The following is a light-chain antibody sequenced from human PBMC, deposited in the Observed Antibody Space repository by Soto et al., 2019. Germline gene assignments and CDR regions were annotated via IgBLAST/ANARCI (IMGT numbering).Light chain of an antibody. CDR3: QQLNYYPRT. V-gene: IGKV1-9*01. J-gene: IGKJ1*01. CDR2: GAS. CDR1: QGIISY. Sequence: DIQLTQSPSFLSASVGDRVTITCRASQGIISYLAWNHQKPGKAPKLLIYGASTLQSGVPSRFSGSGSGTEFTLTISSLQPEDFATYFCQQLNYYPRTFGQGTKVDIK.